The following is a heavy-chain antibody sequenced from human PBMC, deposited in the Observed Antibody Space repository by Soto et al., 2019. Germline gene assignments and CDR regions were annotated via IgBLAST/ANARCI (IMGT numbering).Heavy chain of an antibody. Sequence: GGSRILSCAAARFTFDDYGMSWVRQAPGKGLEWVSGINRKAGRTGYAGSVKGRFTISGDNAKNSLYLQMNSLRAEETALYYSARAEDILVVPAAEQRQFDYWG. J-gene: IGHJ4*01. CDR2: INRKAGRT. CDR1: RFTFDDYG. CDR3: ARAEDILVVPAAEQRQFDY. D-gene: IGHD2-2*01. V-gene: IGHV3-20*04.